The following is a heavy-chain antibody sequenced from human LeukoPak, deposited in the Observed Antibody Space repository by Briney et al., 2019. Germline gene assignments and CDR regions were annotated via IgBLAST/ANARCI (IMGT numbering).Heavy chain of an antibody. J-gene: IGHJ4*02. CDR3: ARGTGNSYGSMGY. CDR2: INSDGSST. D-gene: IGHD5-18*01. CDR1: GFTFSNYW. Sequence: GGSLRLSCAVSGFTFSNYWMHWVRQAPGKGLVWVSRINSDGSSTSYADSVKGRFTISRDNAKNTLYLQMNSLRAEDTAVYYCARGTGNSYGSMGYWGQGTLVTVSS. V-gene: IGHV3-74*01.